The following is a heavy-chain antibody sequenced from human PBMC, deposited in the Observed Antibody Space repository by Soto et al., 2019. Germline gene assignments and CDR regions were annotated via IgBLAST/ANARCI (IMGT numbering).Heavy chain of an antibody. CDR2: MFYSGRT. D-gene: IGHD5-12*01. Sequence: PSETLSLTCAVSGGSISSGGYSWSWIRQPPGKGLEWIGYMFYSGRTDYNPSLKSRVDMSVDTSKNQFSLKLNSVTAADTAVYYCARVQSGYDFAYWGQGTLATVS. V-gene: IGHV4-30-2*05. CDR3: ARVQSGYDFAY. J-gene: IGHJ4*02. CDR1: GGSISSGGYS.